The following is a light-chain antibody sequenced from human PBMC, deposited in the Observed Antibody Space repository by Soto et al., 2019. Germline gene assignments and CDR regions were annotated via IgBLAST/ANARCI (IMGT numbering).Light chain of an antibody. J-gene: IGKJ5*01. CDR3: QHSYSIPPR. V-gene: IGKV1-39*01. CDR1: QGVTAY. CDR2: AAS. Sequence: DIQMTQSPSSLSASAGDTVSISCRASQGVTAYLAWYQQTPGKAPKLLIYAASTLESGVPSRFSGSGSGTDFTLTISSLQPEDFASYCCQHSYSIPPRFGQGTRLEI.